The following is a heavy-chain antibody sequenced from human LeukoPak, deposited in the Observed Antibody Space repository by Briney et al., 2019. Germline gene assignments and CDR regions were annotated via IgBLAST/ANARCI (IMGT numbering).Heavy chain of an antibody. V-gene: IGHV5-51*01. J-gene: IGHJ4*02. Sequence: GESLKISCKASGYSFTSYWIGWVRQMPGKGLEWMGIIDPSDSETRYTPSFQGQITISVDKSLTTAYLQWNSLKASDTAMYYCARQTAMGRSGDYWGQGTLVTVSS. CDR2: IDPSDSET. CDR3: ARQTAMGRSGDY. D-gene: IGHD5-18*01. CDR1: GYSFTSYW.